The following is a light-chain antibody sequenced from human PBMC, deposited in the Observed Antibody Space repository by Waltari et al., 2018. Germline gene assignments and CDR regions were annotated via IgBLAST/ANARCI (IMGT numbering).Light chain of an antibody. Sequence: DIQMTQSPSTLSASVGDRVTITCRASQSISVWLDWYQQKPGRAPKLLNFRASRFESGVPSRFSGSGSGTEFTLTISSLQPDDFATYYCQQYDSYSTTFGGGTKVEIK. J-gene: IGKJ4*01. CDR1: QSISVW. CDR3: QQYDSYSTT. V-gene: IGKV1-5*03. CDR2: RAS.